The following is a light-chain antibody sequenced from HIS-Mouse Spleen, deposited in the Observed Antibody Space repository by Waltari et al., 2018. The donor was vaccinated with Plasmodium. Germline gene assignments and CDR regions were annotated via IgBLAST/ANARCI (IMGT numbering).Light chain of an antibody. CDR3: QQYYSYLLT. J-gene: IGKJ4*01. Sequence: AILMTQYPSSFRAFTAGRVAITCRASQGISSYLAWYQQKPGKAPKLLIYAASTLQSGVPSRFSGSGSGTDFTLTISCLQSEDFATYYCQQYYSYLLTFGGGTKVEIK. V-gene: IGKV1-8*01. CDR2: AAS. CDR1: QGISSY.